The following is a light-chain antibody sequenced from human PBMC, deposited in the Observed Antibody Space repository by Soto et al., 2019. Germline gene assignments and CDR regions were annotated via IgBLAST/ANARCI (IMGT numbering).Light chain of an antibody. V-gene: IGKV1-39*01. CDR1: QSIISY. CDR2: AAS. J-gene: IGKJ5*01. CDR3: QQSYSTPIT. Sequence: IQMTQSPSSLSASVGDRVTITCRASQSIISYLNWYQQKPGKAPKLLIYAASSLQSGVPSRFSGSGSGTDFTLTISSLQPEDFATYYCQQSYSTPITFAQGTRLEIK.